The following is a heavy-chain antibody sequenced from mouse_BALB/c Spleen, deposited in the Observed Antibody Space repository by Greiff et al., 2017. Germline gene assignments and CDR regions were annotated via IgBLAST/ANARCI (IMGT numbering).Heavy chain of an antibody. CDR1: GFSLTSYG. CDR2: IWAGGST. Sequence: VQLRESGPGLVAPSQSLSITCTVSGFSLTSYGVHWVRQPPGKGLEWLGVIWAGGSTNYNSALMSRLSISKDNSKSQVFLKMNSLQTDDTAMYYCARDLGITTVVATNYFDYWGQGTTLTVSS. V-gene: IGHV2-9*02. J-gene: IGHJ2*01. CDR3: ARDLGITTVVATNYFDY. D-gene: IGHD1-1*01.